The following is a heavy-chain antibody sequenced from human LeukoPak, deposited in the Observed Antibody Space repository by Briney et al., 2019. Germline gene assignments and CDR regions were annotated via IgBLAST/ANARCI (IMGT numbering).Heavy chain of an antibody. CDR3: ARGNSVAGDY. CDR1: GFTFSSYW. J-gene: IGHJ4*02. CDR2: INPDGSTT. V-gene: IGHV3-74*01. D-gene: IGHD6-19*01. Sequence: PGGSLRLSCAVSGFTFSSYWMDWVRQAPGKGLVWVSRINPDGSTTSYADSVKGRFTISRDNAKNTLFLQMNSLRAEDTAVYYCARGNSVAGDYWGQGTLVTVSS.